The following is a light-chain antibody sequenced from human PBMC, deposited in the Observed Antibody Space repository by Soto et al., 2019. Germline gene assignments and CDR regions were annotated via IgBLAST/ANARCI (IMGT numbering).Light chain of an antibody. V-gene: IGKV1-5*01. J-gene: IGKJ1*01. CDR3: LQYSSHSWT. CDR2: DAS. CDR1: RSISDW. Sequence: DIQMTQSPSSLSPSVGDRVTITCRASRSISDWLAWYQQKPGKAPELLIFDASNLKSGVSSRFSGSGSGTEFTLTISRLQPDDVANYYCLQYSSHSWTLGHGTKVDSK.